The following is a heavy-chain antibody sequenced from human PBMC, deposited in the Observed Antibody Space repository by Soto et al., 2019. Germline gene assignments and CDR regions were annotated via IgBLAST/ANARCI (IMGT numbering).Heavy chain of an antibody. V-gene: IGHV4-59*01. D-gene: IGHD5-18*01. CDR3: ARAGGAMVTIDY. Sequence: SETLPRTGTVCGGSISSYDCSWIRQPPWKGLESLAYIYYSGITNYNPSLKSRVTISVDTSKNQFSLKLSSVTAADTAVYYCARAGGAMVTIDYWGEGAL. J-gene: IGHJ4*02. CDR1: GGSISSYD. CDR2: IYYSGIT.